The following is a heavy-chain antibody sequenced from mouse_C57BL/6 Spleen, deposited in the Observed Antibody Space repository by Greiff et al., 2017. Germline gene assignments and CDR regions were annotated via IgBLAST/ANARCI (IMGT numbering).Heavy chain of an antibody. CDR2: ISYDGSN. CDR1: GYSITSGYY. J-gene: IGHJ4*01. Sequence: DVKLQESGPGLVKPSQSLSLTCSVTGYSITSGYYWNWIRQFPGNKLEWMGYISYDGSNNYNPSLKNRISITRDTSKNQFFLKLNSVTTEDTATYYCAREGYGNYDYYAMDYWGQGTSVTVSS. V-gene: IGHV3-6*01. CDR3: AREGYGNYDYYAMDY. D-gene: IGHD2-10*02.